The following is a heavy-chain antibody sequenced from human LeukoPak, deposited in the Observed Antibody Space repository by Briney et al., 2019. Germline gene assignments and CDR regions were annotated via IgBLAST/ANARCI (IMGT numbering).Heavy chain of an antibody. CDR2: INHSRST. CDR3: ARGLRHDFWSGYWARAFDI. J-gene: IGHJ3*02. D-gene: IGHD3-3*01. V-gene: IGHV4-34*01. CDR1: GGSFSGYY. Sequence: PSETLSLTCAVYGGSFSGYYWSWIRQPPGKGLEWIGEINHSRSTNYNPSLKSRVTISVDTSKNQFSLKLSSVTAADTAVYYCARGLRHDFWSGYWARAFDIWGQGPMVTVSS.